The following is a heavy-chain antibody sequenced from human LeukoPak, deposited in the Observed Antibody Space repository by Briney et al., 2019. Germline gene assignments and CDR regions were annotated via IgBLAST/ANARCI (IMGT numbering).Heavy chain of an antibody. J-gene: IGHJ4*02. CDR2: ISSIGTYI. CDR3: ARLGGYPNYFIDY. V-gene: IGHV3-21*01. Sequence: GGSLRLSCAASGLTFSSYTINWVRQAPGKGLEWVSSISSIGTYIYYADSVKGRFTISRDNAKNSLSLQMNSLRAEDTAVYYCARLGGYPNYFIDYWGQGTLVTVSS. D-gene: IGHD3-9*01. CDR1: GLTFSSYT.